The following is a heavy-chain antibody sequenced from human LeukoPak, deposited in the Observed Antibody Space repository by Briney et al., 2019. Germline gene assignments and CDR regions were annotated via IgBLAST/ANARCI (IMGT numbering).Heavy chain of an antibody. D-gene: IGHD5-18*01. CDR3: AKCGYSYDTFDY. J-gene: IGHJ4*02. V-gene: IGHV3-30*18. Sequence: GGSLRLSCAASGFTFSSYGMHWVRQAPGKGLEWVAVISYDGSNKYYADSVKSRFTISRDNSKNTLYLQMNSLRAEDTAVYYCAKCGYSYDTFDYWGQGTLVTVSS. CDR1: GFTFSSYG. CDR2: ISYDGSNK.